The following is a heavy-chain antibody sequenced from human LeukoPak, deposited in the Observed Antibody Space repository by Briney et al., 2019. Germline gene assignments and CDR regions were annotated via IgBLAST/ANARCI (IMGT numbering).Heavy chain of an antibody. CDR3: ARAGYCSSTSCYLASDY. D-gene: IGHD2-2*01. CDR2: IYYSGST. CDR1: GGSISSGGYY. Sequence: SQTLSLTCTVSGGSISSGGYYWSWIRQHPGKGLXXIGYIYYSGSTYYNPSLKSRVTISVDTSKNQFSLKLSSVTAADTAVYYCARAGYCSSTSCYLASDYWGQGTLVTVSS. V-gene: IGHV4-31*03. J-gene: IGHJ4*02.